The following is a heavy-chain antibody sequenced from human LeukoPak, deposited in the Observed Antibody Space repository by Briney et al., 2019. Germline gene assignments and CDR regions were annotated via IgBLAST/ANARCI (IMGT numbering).Heavy chain of an antibody. CDR1: GFTFSSYA. J-gene: IGHJ2*01. D-gene: IGHD2-15*01. CDR3: AKKVADIVVVVAAWYFDL. V-gene: IGHV3-23*01. Sequence: GGSLRLSCAASGFTFSSYAMSWVRQAPGKGLEWVSAISGSGGSTYYADSVKGRLTISRDNSKNTLYLQMNSPRAEDTAVYYCAKKVADIVVVVAAWYFDLWGRGTLVTVSS. CDR2: ISGSGGST.